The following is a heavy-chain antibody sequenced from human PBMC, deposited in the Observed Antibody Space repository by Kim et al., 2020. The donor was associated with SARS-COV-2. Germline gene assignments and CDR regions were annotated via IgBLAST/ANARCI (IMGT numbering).Heavy chain of an antibody. CDR3: ARDGLVVVAATIDYYYYG. J-gene: IGHJ6*01. V-gene: IGHV3-33*05. CDR2: ISYDGSNK. Sequence: GGSLRLSCAASGFTFSSYGMHWVRQAPGKGLEWVAVISYDGSNKYYADSVKGRFTISRDNSKNTLYLQMNSLRAEDTAVYYCARDGLVVVAATIDYYYYG. D-gene: IGHD2-15*01. CDR1: GFTFSSYG.